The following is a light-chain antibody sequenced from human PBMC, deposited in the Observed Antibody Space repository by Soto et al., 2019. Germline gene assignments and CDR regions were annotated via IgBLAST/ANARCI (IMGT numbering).Light chain of an antibody. CDR2: DVR. CDR1: SSDVGGYNY. Sequence: QSALTQPASVSGSPGQSITISCTGTSSDVGGYNYISWYQQHPGKAPKFIIYDVRNRPSGVSNRFSGSRSGNTASLTISGLQAEGEADYYCSSYTSSSTVIFGGGTQLTVL. CDR3: SSYTSSSTVI. J-gene: IGLJ2*01. V-gene: IGLV2-14*01.